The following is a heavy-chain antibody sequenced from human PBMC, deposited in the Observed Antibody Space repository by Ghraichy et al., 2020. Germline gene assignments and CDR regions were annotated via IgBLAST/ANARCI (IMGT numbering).Heavy chain of an antibody. V-gene: IGHV4-31*03. D-gene: IGHD3-3*01. CDR3: ARRSGYIVGGMDV. CDR2: IYYSGST. J-gene: IGHJ6*02. CDR1: GGSITSGTYY. Sequence: TLSLTCTVSGGSITSGTYYWSWIRQHPGKGLEWIGYIYYSGSTFYNPSLRSRLTISLDTSKNQFSLKLSSVTAADTAVYYCARRSGYIVGGMDVWGQGTTVTVSS.